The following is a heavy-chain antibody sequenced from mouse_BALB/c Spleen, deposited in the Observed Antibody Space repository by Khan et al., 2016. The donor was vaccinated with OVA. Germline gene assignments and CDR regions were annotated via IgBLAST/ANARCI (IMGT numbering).Heavy chain of an antibody. Sequence: EVKLEESGPGLVKPSQSLSLICTVTGYSITSDYAWNWIRQFPGNKLEWMGFISYSGNTKYNPSLNSRISITRDTSKNQFFLQLNSVTTEDTATYYCARVYGGDFDYWGHGTTLTVSS. J-gene: IGHJ2*01. V-gene: IGHV3-2*02. CDR3: ARVYGGDFDY. CDR1: GYSITSDYA. D-gene: IGHD1-1*01. CDR2: ISYSGNT.